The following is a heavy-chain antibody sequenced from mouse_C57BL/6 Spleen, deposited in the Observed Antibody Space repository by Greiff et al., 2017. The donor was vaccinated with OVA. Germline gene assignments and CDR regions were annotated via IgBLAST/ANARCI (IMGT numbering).Heavy chain of an antibody. J-gene: IGHJ4*01. CDR1: GYTFTSYW. V-gene: IGHV1-53*01. CDR2: INPSNGGT. CDR3: AREGDSSGTYYAMDY. Sequence: QVHVKQPGTELVKPGASVKLSCKASGYTFTSYWMHWVKQRPGQGLEWIGNINPSNGGTTYNEQFKSKATLTVDKSSSTAYMQRSSRTSEDSAVYYCAREGDSSGTYYAMDYWGQGTSVTVSS. D-gene: IGHD3-2*02.